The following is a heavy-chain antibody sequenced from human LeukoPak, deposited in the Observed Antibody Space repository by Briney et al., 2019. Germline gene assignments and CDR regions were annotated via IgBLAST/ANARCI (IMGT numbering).Heavy chain of an antibody. V-gene: IGHV4-59*01. D-gene: IGHD3-9*01. CDR3: ARDILTGYYIGWFDP. J-gene: IGHJ5*02. CDR2: IYYSGST. CDR1: GGSISSYY. Sequence: SETLSLTCTVSGGSISSYYWSWIRQPPGKGLEWIGYIYYSGSTNYNPSLKSRVTISVDTSKNQFSLKLSSVTAADTAVYYCARDILTGYYIGWFDPWGQGTLVTVSS.